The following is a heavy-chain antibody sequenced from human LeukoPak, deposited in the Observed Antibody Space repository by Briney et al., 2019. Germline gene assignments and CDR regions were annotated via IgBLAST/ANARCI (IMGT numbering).Heavy chain of an antibody. CDR3: ARISAYSGTYY. J-gene: IGHJ4*02. D-gene: IGHD1-26*01. CDR2: IYYSGST. CDR1: GGSISSYY. V-gene: IGHV4-59*08. Sequence: SETLSLTCTVSGGSISSYYWSWIRQPPGKGLEWIGYIYYSGSTNYNPSLKSRVTISVDTSKNQFSLKLSSVTAADTAVYYCARISAYSGTYYWGQGTLVTVSS.